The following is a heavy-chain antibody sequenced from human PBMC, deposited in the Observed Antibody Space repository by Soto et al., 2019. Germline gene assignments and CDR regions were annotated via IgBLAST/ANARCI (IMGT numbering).Heavy chain of an antibody. V-gene: IGHV3-74*01. D-gene: IGHD5-12*01. CDR3: LRGNSGYGNFDY. CDR2: IKGDGSET. J-gene: IGHJ4*02. Sequence: LRLSCAASGFTFSSYWMHWVRQAPGKGLVWVSRIKGDGSETNYADSVKGRFTISRDNAKNTLYLQLNSLRAEDTAVYYCLRGNSGYGNFDYWGQGTRVTVSS. CDR1: GFTFSSYW.